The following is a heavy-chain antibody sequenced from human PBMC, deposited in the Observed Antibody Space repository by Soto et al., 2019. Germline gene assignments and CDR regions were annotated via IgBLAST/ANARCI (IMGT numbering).Heavy chain of an antibody. CDR3: ARVLAAAGLYYFDY. V-gene: IGHV4-34*01. D-gene: IGHD6-13*01. CDR2: INHSGST. Sequence: PSETLSLTCAVYGGSFSGYYWSWIRQPPGKGLEWIGEINHSGSTNYNPSLKSRVTISVDTSKNQFSLKLSSVTAADTAVYYCARVLAAAGLYYFDYWGQGTLVTVSS. J-gene: IGHJ4*02. CDR1: GGSFSGYY.